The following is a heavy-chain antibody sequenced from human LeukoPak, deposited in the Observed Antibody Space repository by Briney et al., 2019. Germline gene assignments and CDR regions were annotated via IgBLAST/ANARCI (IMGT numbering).Heavy chain of an antibody. J-gene: IGHJ2*01. Sequence: SVTVSCKASGGTFSSYAISWVRQAPGQGLEWMGGIIPIFGTANYAQKFQGRVTITADESTSTAYMELSSLRSEDTAVYYCARDGIAVASDWYFDLWGRGTLVTVSS. D-gene: IGHD6-19*01. V-gene: IGHV1-69*13. CDR3: ARDGIAVASDWYFDL. CDR1: GGTFSSYA. CDR2: IIPIFGTA.